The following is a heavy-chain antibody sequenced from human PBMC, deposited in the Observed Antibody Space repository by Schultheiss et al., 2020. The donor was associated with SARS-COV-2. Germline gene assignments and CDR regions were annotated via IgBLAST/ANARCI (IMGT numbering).Heavy chain of an antibody. CDR1: GGTFSSYA. Sequence: SVKVSCKASGGTFSSYAISWVRQAPGQGLEWMGGIIPIFGTANYAQKFQGRVTITADESTSTAYMELSSLRSEDTAVYYCARDGRTTGTTPDYWGQGTLVTVSS. D-gene: IGHD1-1*01. CDR3: ARDGRTTGTTPDY. J-gene: IGHJ4*02. CDR2: IIPIFGTA. V-gene: IGHV1-69*13.